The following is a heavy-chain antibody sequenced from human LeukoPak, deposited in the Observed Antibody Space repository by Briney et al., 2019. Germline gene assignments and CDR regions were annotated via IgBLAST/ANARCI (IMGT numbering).Heavy chain of an antibody. CDR1: GFTFRSYW. CDR2: IKQDGSEE. Sequence: GGSLRLSCGASGFTFRSYWMSWVCQAPGKGLEWVANIKQDGSEEYYVDSVKGRFTISRDNAKNSLHLQMNSLRAEDTAVYYCARDKVVGATLLDYWGQGTLVTVSS. V-gene: IGHV3-7*01. J-gene: IGHJ4*02. D-gene: IGHD2-15*01. CDR3: ARDKVVGATLLDY.